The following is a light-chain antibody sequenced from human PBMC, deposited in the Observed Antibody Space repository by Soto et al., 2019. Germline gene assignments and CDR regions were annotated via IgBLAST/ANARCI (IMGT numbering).Light chain of an antibody. Sequence: QSVLTQPRSVAGGPGQSVTISCTGTSSDVGGSNHVSWYQHHPGKAPKFMIYDVSKRPSGVPDRFSGSKSCNTTSLTISGLQAEDEADYYCCSSAGTYTFVFGTGTKVTVL. J-gene: IGLJ1*01. CDR1: SSDVGGSNH. CDR2: DVS. CDR3: CSSAGTYTFV. V-gene: IGLV2-11*01.